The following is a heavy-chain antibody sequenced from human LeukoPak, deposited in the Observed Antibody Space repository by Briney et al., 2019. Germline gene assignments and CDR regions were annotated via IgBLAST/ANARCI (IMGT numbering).Heavy chain of an antibody. CDR3: ARAHSSGWPHMFDP. D-gene: IGHD6-19*01. Sequence: SETLSLTCAVYGGSFSGYNWNWIRQPPGKGLEWIGEINHSGSTNYNPSLTSRVTISVDMSKKQFSLKLSSVTAADTAVYYCARAHSSGWPHMFDPWGQGTLVTVPS. CDR1: GGSFSGYN. CDR2: INHSGST. V-gene: IGHV4-34*01. J-gene: IGHJ5*02.